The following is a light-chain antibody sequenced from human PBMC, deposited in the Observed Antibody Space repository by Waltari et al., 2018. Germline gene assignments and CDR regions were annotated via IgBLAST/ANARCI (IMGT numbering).Light chain of an antibody. J-gene: IGLJ3*02. CDR2: EVN. CDR1: SNDVGAVNY. CDR3: NSYTMTAARM. V-gene: IGLV2-14*01. Sequence: QSALTQPASVSGSPGQSITISCTGTSNDVGAVNYVSCYQQHPGKAPQVIIYEVNTRPSGVSPRFSGSKSGNTAYLTISGVQAEDEADYYCNSYTMTAARMFGGGTRLTVL.